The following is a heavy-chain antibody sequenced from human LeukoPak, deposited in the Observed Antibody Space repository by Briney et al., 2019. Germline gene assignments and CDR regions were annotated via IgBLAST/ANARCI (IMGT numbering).Heavy chain of an antibody. CDR1: GGSISSYY. CDR3: VRDSVAVAGDRAFDI. Sequence: PSETLSLTCTVSGGSISSYYWSWIRQPPGKGLEWIGYIYYSGSTNYNPSLKSRVTISVDSSKNQFPLKLSSVTAADTAVYYCVRDSVAVAGDRAFDIWGHGTMVTVSS. J-gene: IGHJ3*02. CDR2: IYYSGST. V-gene: IGHV4-59*01. D-gene: IGHD2-15*01.